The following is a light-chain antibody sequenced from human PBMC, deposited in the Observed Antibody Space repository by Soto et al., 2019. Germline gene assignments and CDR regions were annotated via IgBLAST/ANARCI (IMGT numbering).Light chain of an antibody. CDR1: NIGSKS. CDR3: QVWDRSSDHVV. CDR2: YDS. J-gene: IGLJ2*01. Sequence: SYELTQPPSVSVAPGKTARITCGGNNIGSKSVHWYQQKPGQAPVLVIYYDSDRPSGIPERFSGSNSGNTATLTISRVEAGDEADYYCQVWDRSSDHVVFGVGTKLTVL. V-gene: IGLV3-21*04.